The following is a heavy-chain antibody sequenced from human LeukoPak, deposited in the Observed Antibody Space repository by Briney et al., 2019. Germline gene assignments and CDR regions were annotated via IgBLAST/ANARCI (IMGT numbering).Heavy chain of an antibody. V-gene: IGHV3-66*02. CDR3: ARGYDSSGYGY. D-gene: IGHD3-22*01. Sequence: GGSLRLSCAASGFTFSSYAMSWVRQAPGKGLEWVSVIYSGGSTYYADSVKGRFTISRDNSKNTLYLQMNSLRAEDTAVYYCARGYDSSGYGYWGQGTLVTVSS. CDR2: IYSGGST. J-gene: IGHJ4*02. CDR1: GFTFSSYA.